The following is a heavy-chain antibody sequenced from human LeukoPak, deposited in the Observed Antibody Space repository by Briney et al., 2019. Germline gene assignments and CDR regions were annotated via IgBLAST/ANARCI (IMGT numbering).Heavy chain of an antibody. D-gene: IGHD5-12*01. CDR2: VYYSGST. CDR3: ARGRVAATTPFDY. J-gene: IGHJ4*02. CDR1: GGSVRSDSYY. V-gene: IGHV4-61*01. Sequence: PSETLSLTCTVSGGSVRSDSYYWSWIRQPPGKGLEWIGYVYYSGSTNYNPSLKSRVAISVDTSKNQFSLKLSSVTAADTAVYYCARGRVAATTPFDYWGQGTLVTVSS.